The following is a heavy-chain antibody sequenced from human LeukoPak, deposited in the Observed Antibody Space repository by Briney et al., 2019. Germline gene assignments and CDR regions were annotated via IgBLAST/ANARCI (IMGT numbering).Heavy chain of an antibody. V-gene: IGHV5-51*01. Sequence: GESLKISCKGSGYSFTSYWIGWVRQMPGKGLEWMGIIYPGDSDTRYSPSFQGQVTISADKSISTAYLQWSSLKASDTAMYYCARGYCSGGSCLSYNWFDPWGQGTLVTVSS. CDR1: GYSFTSYW. CDR2: IYPGDSDT. CDR3: ARGYCSGGSCLSYNWFDP. D-gene: IGHD2-15*01. J-gene: IGHJ5*02.